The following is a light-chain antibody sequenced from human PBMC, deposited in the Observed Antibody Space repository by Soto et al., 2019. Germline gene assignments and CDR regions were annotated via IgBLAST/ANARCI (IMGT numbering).Light chain of an antibody. CDR1: QSVSSN. Sequence: EIVMTQSPATLSVSPGERATLSCRASQSVSSNLAWYQQKPGRAPRLLIYGASTRATGIPARFSGSGSGTEFSLTISSLQSEDFAVYYCHQRSNWPPFTFGGGTKADIK. CDR3: HQRSNWPPFT. V-gene: IGKV3-15*01. CDR2: GAS. J-gene: IGKJ4*01.